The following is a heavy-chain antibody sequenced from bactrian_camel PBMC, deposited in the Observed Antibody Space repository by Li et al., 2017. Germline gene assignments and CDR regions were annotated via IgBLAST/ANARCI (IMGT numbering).Heavy chain of an antibody. CDR2: ITGDGGT. Sequence: HVQLVESGGGSVQTGGSLTLSCKPSFFILDDVEMAWYRRTPGNECELVASITGDGGTYCTDAVKGRFTISHDAAKNSIDLEMNSLKPDDTAVCYCAATGQMLSVAGCRTQGTQVTVS. CDR1: FFILDDVE. V-gene: IGHV3S53*01. J-gene: IGHJ4*01. D-gene: IGHD1*01.